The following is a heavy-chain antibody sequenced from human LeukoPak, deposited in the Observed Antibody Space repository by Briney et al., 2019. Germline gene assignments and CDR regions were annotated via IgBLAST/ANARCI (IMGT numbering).Heavy chain of an antibody. V-gene: IGHV3-21*01. CDR2: ISGNGGRT. D-gene: IGHD2-15*01. Sequence: PGGSLRLSCAASGFIFSSYAMTWVRQAPGKGLEWVSDISGNGGRTHYADSVKGRFTISRDNAKNSLYLQMNSLRAEDTAVYYCARSQMLPQGDDAFDIWGQGTMVTVSS. J-gene: IGHJ3*02. CDR1: GFIFSSYA. CDR3: ARSQMLPQGDDAFDI.